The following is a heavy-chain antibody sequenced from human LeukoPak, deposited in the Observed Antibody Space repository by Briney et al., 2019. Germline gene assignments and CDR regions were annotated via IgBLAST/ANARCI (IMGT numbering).Heavy chain of an antibody. V-gene: IGHV5-51*01. J-gene: IGHJ4*02. D-gene: IGHD3-3*01. CDR2: IYPGDSDT. Sequence: GESLKISCKGSGYSFTSYWIGWVRQMPGKGLEWMGIIYPGDSDTRYSPSFQGQVTISADKSISTAYLQWSSLKASDTAMYYCARHITYYDFWSGYLLDYWGQGTLVTASS. CDR3: ARHITYYDFWSGYLLDY. CDR1: GYSFTSYW.